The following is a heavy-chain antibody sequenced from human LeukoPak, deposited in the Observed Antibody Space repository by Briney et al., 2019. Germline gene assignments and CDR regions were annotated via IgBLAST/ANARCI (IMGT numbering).Heavy chain of an antibody. D-gene: IGHD5-18*01. CDR2: IWHDGSNE. CDR3: ARDQIYTYGTTAPLDY. Sequence: GGSLRLSCAASGFTFSSYAMSWVRQAPGKGLEWVAIIWHDGSNEYYADSVKGRFTISRDNSKNTLYLQMNSLRVEDTAVYYCARDQIYTYGTTAPLDYWGQGTLVTVSS. CDR1: GFTFSSYA. J-gene: IGHJ4*02. V-gene: IGHV3-33*08.